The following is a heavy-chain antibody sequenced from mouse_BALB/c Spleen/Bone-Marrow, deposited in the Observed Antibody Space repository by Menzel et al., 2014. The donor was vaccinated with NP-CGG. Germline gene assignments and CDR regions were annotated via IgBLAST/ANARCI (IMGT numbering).Heavy chain of an antibody. J-gene: IGHJ3*01. D-gene: IGHD2-4*01. CDR3: ASPIYYDYPLFAY. Sequence: VHLVESGPGLVAPSQRLSIPCTVSGFSLTSYGVHWVRPPPGKGLEWLGVIWAGGSTNYNSALMSRLSISKDNSKSQVFLKMNSLQTDDTAMYYCASPIYYDYPLFAYWGQGTLVTVSA. CDR1: GFSLTSYG. CDR2: IWAGGST. V-gene: IGHV2-9*02.